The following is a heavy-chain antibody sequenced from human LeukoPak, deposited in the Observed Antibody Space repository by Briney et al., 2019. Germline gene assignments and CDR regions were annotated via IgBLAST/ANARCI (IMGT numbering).Heavy chain of an antibody. D-gene: IGHD3-22*01. CDR3: ARHVVAVGFDY. CDR1: GFTFSDYY. CDR2: ISSSGSTI. J-gene: IGHJ4*02. Sequence: GGSLRLSCAPSGFTFSDYYTSWIRQAPGKGLEWVSYISSSGSTIYYADSVKGRFTISRDNAKNSLYLQMNSLRVEDTAVYYCARHVVAVGFDYWGQGTLVTVSS. V-gene: IGHV3-11*04.